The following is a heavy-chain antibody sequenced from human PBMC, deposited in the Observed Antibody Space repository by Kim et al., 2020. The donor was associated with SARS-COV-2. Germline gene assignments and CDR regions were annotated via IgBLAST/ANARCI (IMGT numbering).Heavy chain of an antibody. J-gene: IGHJ4*02. V-gene: IGHV4-34*01. CDR1: GGSFSGYY. D-gene: IGHD6-19*01. CDR3: ARSVVEQWLVKATETSDNGVFDY. CDR2: INHSGST. Sequence: SETLSLTCAVYGGSFSGYYWSWIRQPPGKGLEWIGEINHSGSTNYNPSLKSRVTISVDTSKNQFSLKLSSVTAADTAVYYCARSVVEQWLVKATETSDNGVFDYWGQGTLVTVSS.